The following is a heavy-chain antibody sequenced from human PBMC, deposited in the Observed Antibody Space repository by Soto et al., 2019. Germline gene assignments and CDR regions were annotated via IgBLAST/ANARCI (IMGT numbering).Heavy chain of an antibody. D-gene: IGHD6-19*01. Sequence: QVQLVQSGAAVKKPGASVKVSCKASGYTFTSYYMHWVRQAPGQGLEWMGIINPSGGSTSYAQKVHGRVTMTRDTSTSTVDMELSSLRSEVTAVYYCARSPGIAVAGTGFDYWGQGTLVTVSS. CDR3: ARSPGIAVAGTGFDY. V-gene: IGHV1-46*01. J-gene: IGHJ4*02. CDR2: INPSGGST. CDR1: GYTFTSYY.